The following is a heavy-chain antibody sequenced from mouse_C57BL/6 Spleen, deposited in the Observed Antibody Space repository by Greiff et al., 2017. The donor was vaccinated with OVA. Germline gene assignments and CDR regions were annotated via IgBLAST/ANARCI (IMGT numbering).Heavy chain of an antibody. J-gene: IGHJ4*01. CDR1: GYAFSSSW. D-gene: IGHD3-1*01. V-gene: IGHV1-82*01. Sequence: QVQLQQSGPELVKPGASVKISCKASGYAFSSSWMNWVKQRPGKGLEWIGRIYPGDGDTNYNGKFKGKATLTADKSSSTAYMQLSSLTSEDSAVYFCARYRERRDARDYWGQGTSVTVSS. CDR2: IYPGDGDT. CDR3: ARYRERRDARDY.